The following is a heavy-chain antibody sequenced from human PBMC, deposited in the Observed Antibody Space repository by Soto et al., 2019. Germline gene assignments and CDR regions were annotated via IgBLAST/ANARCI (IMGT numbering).Heavy chain of an antibody. CDR1: GGSISSGDYY. V-gene: IGHV4-30-4*01. CDR2: IYYSGST. Sequence: QVQLQESGPGLVKPSQTLSLTCTVSGGSISSGDYYWSWIRQPPGKGLEWIGYIYYSGSTYYNPSLKSRVTISVDTSKNQFSLKLSSVTAADTAVYYCARDKTKLEPYYYYYGMDVWGQGTTVTVSS. J-gene: IGHJ6*02. D-gene: IGHD1-1*01. CDR3: ARDKTKLEPYYYYYGMDV.